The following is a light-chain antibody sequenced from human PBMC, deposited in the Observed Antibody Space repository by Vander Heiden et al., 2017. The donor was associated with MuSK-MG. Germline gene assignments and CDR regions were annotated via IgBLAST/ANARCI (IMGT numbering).Light chain of an antibody. CDR2: KSS. CDR1: KSIGRY. Sequence: DIQMTQSPSPASELVGDRVPITSRASKSIGRYLACNQQKPGKAPKVLISKSSTLEGVVPSRFRGSASGTEFIITIRSMQPDDIAIYDCQQYSNYWTFGQGTKVEI. J-gene: IGKJ1*01. V-gene: IGKV1-5*03. CDR3: QQYSNYWT.